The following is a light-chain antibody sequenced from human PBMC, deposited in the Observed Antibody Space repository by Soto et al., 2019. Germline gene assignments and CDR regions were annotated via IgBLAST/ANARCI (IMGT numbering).Light chain of an antibody. Sequence: DIQVTQSPSTLSASVGDRVTITCRTSQNINRWLAWYQQKAGKAPKLLIHKASSLKSGVPSRFSGSGSGTEFTLTISSLQPDDFATYYCQQYNGGMYTFGQGTKVEIK. CDR3: QQYNGGMYT. CDR1: QNINRW. J-gene: IGKJ2*01. V-gene: IGKV1-5*03. CDR2: KAS.